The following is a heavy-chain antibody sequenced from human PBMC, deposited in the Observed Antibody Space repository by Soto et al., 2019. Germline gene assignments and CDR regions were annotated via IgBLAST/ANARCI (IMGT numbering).Heavy chain of an antibody. Sequence: GGSLRLSCAASGFTFSSYWMHWVRQAPGKGLVWVSRINSDGSSTDYADSVKGRFTISRDNAKNTLYLQMSSLRAEDSAVYCCASSSSSFYYYDMDVWGKGTTVTVSS. J-gene: IGHJ6*03. CDR2: INSDGSST. CDR3: ASSSSSFYYYDMDV. CDR1: GFTFSSYW. V-gene: IGHV3-74*01. D-gene: IGHD6-6*01.